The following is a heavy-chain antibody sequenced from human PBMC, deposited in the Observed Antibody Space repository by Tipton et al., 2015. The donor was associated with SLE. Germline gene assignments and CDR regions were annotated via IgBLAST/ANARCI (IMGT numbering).Heavy chain of an antibody. CDR2: MYYSGST. Sequence: TLSLTCTVSGGSISSGGYYWSWIRQHPGKGLEWIGYMYYSGSTYYNPSLKSRVSTSVDTSKNQFSLKLSSLTAADTAVYYCARGRRGYTAYVVPDYWGQGTQVTVSS. V-gene: IGHV4-31*03. CDR1: GGSISSGGYY. J-gene: IGHJ4*02. CDR3: ARGRRGYTAYVVPDY. D-gene: IGHD5-12*01.